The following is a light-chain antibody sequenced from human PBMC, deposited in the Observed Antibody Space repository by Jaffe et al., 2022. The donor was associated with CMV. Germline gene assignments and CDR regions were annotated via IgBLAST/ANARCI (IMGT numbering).Light chain of an antibody. CDR3: ATWDDSLNGRV. Sequence: QPVLTQPPSASAPPGQRVTISCSGSSSNIGSNSVNWYQHLPGTAPKLLIYGNNQRPSGVPDRFSGSKSGTSASLAISGLQSEDEADYYCATWDDSLNGRVFGGGTKLTVL. V-gene: IGLV1-44*01. J-gene: IGLJ3*02. CDR1: SSNIGSNS. CDR2: GNN.